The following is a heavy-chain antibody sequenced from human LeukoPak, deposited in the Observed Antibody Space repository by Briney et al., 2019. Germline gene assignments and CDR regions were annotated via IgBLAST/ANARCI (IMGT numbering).Heavy chain of an antibody. Sequence: SETLSLTCTVSGGSISSGGYYWSWIRQPPGKGLEWIGYIYHSGSTYYNPSLKSRVTISVDRSKNQFSLKLSSVTAADTAVYYCARYSQSGAFDIWGQGTTVTVSS. V-gene: IGHV4-30-2*01. J-gene: IGHJ3*02. CDR2: IYHSGST. D-gene: IGHD6-13*01. CDR1: GGSISSGGYY. CDR3: ARYSQSGAFDI.